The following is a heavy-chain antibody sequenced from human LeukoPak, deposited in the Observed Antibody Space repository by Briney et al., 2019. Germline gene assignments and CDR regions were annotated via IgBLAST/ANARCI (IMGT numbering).Heavy chain of an antibody. CDR3: TSDRGAMNDFDY. CDR1: GFSLSSYA. Sequence: GGSLRLSCTDSGFSLSSYAMHWVRQSPGKGLEWVAVTSNHGNDGFYADSVKGRFTISRDNSKKTLYLQMDSLRPEDTGVYYCTSDRGAMNDFDYWGQGTLVTVSS. V-gene: IGHV3-30*01. J-gene: IGHJ4*02. D-gene: IGHD2-2*01. CDR2: TSNHGNDG.